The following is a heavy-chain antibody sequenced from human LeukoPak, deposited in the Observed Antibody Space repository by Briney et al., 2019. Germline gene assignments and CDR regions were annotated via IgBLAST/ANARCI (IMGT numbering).Heavy chain of an antibody. D-gene: IGHD2-15*01. CDR2: IIPILGIA. Sequence: SVKVSCEASGGTFSSYAISWVRQAPGQGLEWMGRIIPILGIANYAQKFQGRVTITADKSTSTAYMELSSLRSEDTAVYYCARDNCSGGSCYPYYYYYGMDVWGQGTTVTVSS. J-gene: IGHJ6*02. CDR3: ARDNCSGGSCYPYYYYYGMDV. V-gene: IGHV1-69*04. CDR1: GGTFSSYA.